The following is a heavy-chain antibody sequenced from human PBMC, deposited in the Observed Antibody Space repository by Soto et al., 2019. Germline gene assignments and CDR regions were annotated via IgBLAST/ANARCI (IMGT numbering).Heavy chain of an antibody. V-gene: IGHV1-18*01. CDR2: ISAYNGNT. D-gene: IGHD1-26*01. CDR1: GYNFNSYT. CDR3: ARVVGALGHGFDP. J-gene: IGHJ5*02. Sequence: QVQLVQSGAEVKKPGASVKVSCKASGYNFNSYTISWVRQAPGQGLEWMGRISAYNGNTNYAQKLQGRVTMTTDTSTSTAYMALRSLRSDDTAVYRCARVVGALGHGFDPWGQGTLVTVSS.